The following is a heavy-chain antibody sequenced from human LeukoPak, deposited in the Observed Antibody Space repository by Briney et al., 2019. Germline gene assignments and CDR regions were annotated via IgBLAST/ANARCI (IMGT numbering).Heavy chain of an antibody. Sequence: GGSLRLSCAASGFTVSSNYMSWVRQAPGKGLEWVSVIYSGGSTYYADSVKGRFTISRDNSKNTLYLQMNSLRAEDTAVHYCAKDLGGSYNYNWFGPWGQGTLVTVSS. CDR3: AKDLGGSYNYNWFGP. V-gene: IGHV3-53*05. D-gene: IGHD1-26*01. J-gene: IGHJ5*02. CDR1: GFTVSSNY. CDR2: IYSGGST.